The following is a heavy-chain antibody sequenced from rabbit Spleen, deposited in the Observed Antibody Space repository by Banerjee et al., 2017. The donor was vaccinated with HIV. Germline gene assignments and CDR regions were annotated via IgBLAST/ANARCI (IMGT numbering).Heavy chain of an antibody. CDR2: IYTGSGSA. CDR1: GFSFSSGYW. CDR3: ARHFSAASYGYANNL. D-gene: IGHD6-1*01. V-gene: IGHV1S45*01. Sequence: QEQLEESGGDLVKPEGSLTLTCTASGFSFSSGYWICWVRQAPGKGLEWIGCIYTGSGSAYYASWAKGRFTISKASSTAVTLQMTSLTVADTATYFCARHFSAASYGYANNLWGPGTLVTVS. J-gene: IGHJ4*01.